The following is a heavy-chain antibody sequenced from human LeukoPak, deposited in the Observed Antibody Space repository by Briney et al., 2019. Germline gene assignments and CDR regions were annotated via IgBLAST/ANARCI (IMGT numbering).Heavy chain of an antibody. Sequence: PGGSLRLSCAASGFTFSSYWMSWVRQAPGKGLEWVANIKQDGSEKYYVDSVKGRFTISRDNAKNSLYLQMNSLRAEDTAVCYCARAEDIVVVVAAMVDYWGQGTLVTVSS. V-gene: IGHV3-7*01. J-gene: IGHJ4*02. CDR3: ARAEDIVVVVAAMVDY. D-gene: IGHD2-15*01. CDR2: IKQDGSEK. CDR1: GFTFSSYW.